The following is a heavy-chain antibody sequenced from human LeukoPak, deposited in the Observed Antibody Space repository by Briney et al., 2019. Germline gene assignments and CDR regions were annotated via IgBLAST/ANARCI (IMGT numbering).Heavy chain of an antibody. CDR2: ISYDGSNK. CDR3: AREGGSGYFGPFDY. J-gene: IGHJ4*02. CDR1: GFTFSSYA. Sequence: GGSLRLSCAASGFTFSSYAMHWVRQAPGKGLEWVAVISYDGSNKYYADSVKGRFTISRDNSKNTLYLQMNSLRAEDTAVYYCAREGGSGYFGPFDYWGQGTLVTVSS. V-gene: IGHV3-30-3*01. D-gene: IGHD3-22*01.